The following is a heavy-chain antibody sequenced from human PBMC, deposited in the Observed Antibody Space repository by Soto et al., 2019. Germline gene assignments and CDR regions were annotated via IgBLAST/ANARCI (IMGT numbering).Heavy chain of an antibody. CDR2: ISVNGRT. V-gene: IGHV3-23*01. CDR3: TKAGGWYYYDSSGPPDASHV. J-gene: IGHJ3*01. Sequence: GGSLRLSCAASGFTFNFYAMAWVRQAPGTGLEWVSGISVNGRTNYADSVKGRFTISRDNSKNMVFLQMDTLRAEDTALYYCTKAGGWYYYDSSGPPDASHVWGQGTMVTVSS. D-gene: IGHD3-22*01. CDR1: GFTFNFYA.